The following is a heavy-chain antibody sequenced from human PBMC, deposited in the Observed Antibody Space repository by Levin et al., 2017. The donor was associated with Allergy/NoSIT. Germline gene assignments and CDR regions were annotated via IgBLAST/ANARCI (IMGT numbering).Heavy chain of an antibody. CDR2: IRPDNDIR. D-gene: IGHD2-8*02. Sequence: GESLKISCAASGFTFSSYSMNWVRQAPGRGLEWISYIRPDNDIRSYADSVKGRFTISRDNAKNSLYLQMNSLRAADTAVYYCARDYSWSSDSWGQGTLVTVSS. V-gene: IGHV3-48*04. CDR1: GFTFSSYS. CDR3: ARDYSWSSDS. J-gene: IGHJ4*02.